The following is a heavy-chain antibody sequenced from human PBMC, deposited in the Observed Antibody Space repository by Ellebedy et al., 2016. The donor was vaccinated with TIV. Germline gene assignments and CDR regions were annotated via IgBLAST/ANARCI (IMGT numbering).Heavy chain of an antibody. D-gene: IGHD1-26*01. J-gene: IGHJ5*02. CDR1: GFTFDKYA. CDR3: VRGDGSDRGWLTP. Sequence: GGSLRLXXTSSGVTASGFTFDKYAMSWVRQAPGKGLQWVSGIRSDGGAAYYADSVKGQFTISRDNSRNTVFLQMNSLRAEDTAVYYCVRGDGSDRGWLTPWGQGTLVIVSS. V-gene: IGHV3-23*01. CDR2: IRSDGGAA.